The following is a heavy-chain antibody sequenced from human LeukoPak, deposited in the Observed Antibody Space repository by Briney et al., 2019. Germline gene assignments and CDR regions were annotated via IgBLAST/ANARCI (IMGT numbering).Heavy chain of an antibody. V-gene: IGHV3-23*01. CDR1: GFTFSSYA. D-gene: IGHD6-19*01. CDR3: ANDLYSSGSAYYFDY. J-gene: IGHJ4*02. Sequence: GGSLRLSCAASGFTFSSYAMTWLRQAPGKGLEWVSAISGSGGSTYYADSVKGRSTISRDNSKNTLYLQMNSLRAEDTAVYYCANDLYSSGSAYYFDYWGQGTLVTVSS. CDR2: ISGSGGST.